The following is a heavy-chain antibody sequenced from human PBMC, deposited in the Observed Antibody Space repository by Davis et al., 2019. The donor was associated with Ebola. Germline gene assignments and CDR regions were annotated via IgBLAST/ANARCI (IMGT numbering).Heavy chain of an antibody. CDR3: ARNIAVVV. J-gene: IGHJ4*02. V-gene: IGHV3-7*01. D-gene: IGHD6-19*01. Sequence: GGSLRLSCAASGFTFSSYAMHWVRQAPGKGLEWVANIKQDGSEKYYVDSVKGRFTISRDNAKNSLYLQMNSLRAEDTAVYYCARNIAVVVWGQGTLVTVSS. CDR1: GFTFSSYA. CDR2: IKQDGSEK.